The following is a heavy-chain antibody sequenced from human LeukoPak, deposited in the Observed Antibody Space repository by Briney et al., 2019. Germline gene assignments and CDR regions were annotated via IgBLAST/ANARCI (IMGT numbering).Heavy chain of an antibody. V-gene: IGHV4-61*02. J-gene: IGHJ4*02. CDR3: ARDRSYYSDTGVDY. CDR1: GASISRGTHY. CDR2: IYTIGNT. Sequence: SQTLSLTCTVSGASISRGTHYWSWIRQPAGKGLEWIGRIYTIGNTNYSPSLWRRATISVDASKNQFSLRLSSVTAADTAIYYCARDRSYYSDTGVDYWGQGALVTVSS. D-gene: IGHD3-22*01.